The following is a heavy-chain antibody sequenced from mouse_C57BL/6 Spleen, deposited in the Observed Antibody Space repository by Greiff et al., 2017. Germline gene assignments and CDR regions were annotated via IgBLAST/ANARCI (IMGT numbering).Heavy chain of an antibody. D-gene: IGHD2-3*01. V-gene: IGHV5-6*01. J-gene: IGHJ2*01. CDR1: GFTFSSYG. CDR3: ARQDDGYYLDY. Sequence: EVKLQESGGDLVKPGGSLKLSCAASGFTFSSYGMSWVRQTPDKRLEWVATISSGGSYTYYPDSVKGRFTISRDNAKNTLYLQMSSLKSEDTAMYYCARQDDGYYLDYWGQGTTLTVSS. CDR2: ISSGGSYT.